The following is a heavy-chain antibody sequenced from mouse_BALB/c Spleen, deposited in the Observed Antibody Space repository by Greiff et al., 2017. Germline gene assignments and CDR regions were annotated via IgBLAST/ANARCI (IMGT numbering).Heavy chain of an antibody. Sequence: GGGLVQPKGSLKLSCAASGFIFNPYALNWVRQAPGKGLEWAARIRSKSNNYATYYADSVKDRFTISRDDSQSMLYLQMNNLKTEDTAMYYCVRPIYYDYDRYFDVWGAGTTVTVSS. CDR2: IRSKSNNYAT. CDR1: GFIFNPYA. V-gene: IGHV10-1*02. D-gene: IGHD2-4*01. J-gene: IGHJ1*01. CDR3: VRPIYYDYDRYFDV.